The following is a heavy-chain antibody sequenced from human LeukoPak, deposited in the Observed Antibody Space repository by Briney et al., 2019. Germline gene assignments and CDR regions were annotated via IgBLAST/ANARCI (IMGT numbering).Heavy chain of an antibody. D-gene: IGHD2-15*01. CDR1: GFTFSSYA. CDR2: ISGSGGST. V-gene: IGHV3-23*01. CDR3: AKVALLRILFLCSGGSCYSGGYYFDY. Sequence: GGSLRLSCAASGFTFSSYAMSWVRQAPGKGLEWVSAISGSGGSTYYADSVKGRFTISRDNSKNTLYLQMNSLRAEDTAVYYCAKVALLRILFLCSGGSCYSGGYYFDYWGQETLVTVSS. J-gene: IGHJ4*02.